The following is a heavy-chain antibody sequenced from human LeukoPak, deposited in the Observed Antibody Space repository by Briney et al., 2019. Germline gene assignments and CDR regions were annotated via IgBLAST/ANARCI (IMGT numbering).Heavy chain of an antibody. D-gene: IGHD3-16*02. CDR1: GFTFRSYA. J-gene: IGHJ4*02. CDR2: ISYDGSNK. V-gene: IGHV3-30*04. Sequence: PGGSLRPSCAVSGFTFRSYAMHWVRQAPGKGLEWVAVISYDGSNKYYADSVKGRFTISRDNSKNTLYLQMNSLRAEDMAVYYCARDSTMITFGGVIDWGQGTLVTVSS. CDR3: ARDSTMITFGGVID.